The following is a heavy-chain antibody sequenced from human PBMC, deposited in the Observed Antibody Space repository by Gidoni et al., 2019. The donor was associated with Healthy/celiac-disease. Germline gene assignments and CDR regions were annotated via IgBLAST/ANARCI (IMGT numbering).Heavy chain of an antibody. CDR2: ISWNSGSI. Sequence: EVQLVESGGGLVQPGRCLRLSCAASGFTFDDYAMHWVRQAPGKGLEWVSGISWNSGSIGYADSVKGRFTISRDNAKNSLYLQMNSLRAEDTALYYCAKGPYSSSWYYFDYWGQGTLVTVSS. V-gene: IGHV3-9*01. CDR3: AKGPYSSSWYYFDY. J-gene: IGHJ4*02. CDR1: GFTFDDYA. D-gene: IGHD6-13*01.